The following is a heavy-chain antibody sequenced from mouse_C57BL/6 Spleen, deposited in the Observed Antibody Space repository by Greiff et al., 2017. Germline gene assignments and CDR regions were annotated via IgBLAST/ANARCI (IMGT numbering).Heavy chain of an antibody. CDR3: VRQRYGSSYDYAMDY. CDR1: GFSFNTYA. CDR2: IRSKSNNYAT. Sequence: EVHLVESGGGLVQPKGSLKLSCAASGFSFNTYAMNWVRQAPGKGLEWVARIRSKSNNYATYYADSVKDRFTISRDDSESMLYLQMNNLKTEDTAMYYCVRQRYGSSYDYAMDYWGQGTSVTVSS. D-gene: IGHD1-1*01. J-gene: IGHJ4*01. V-gene: IGHV10-1*01.